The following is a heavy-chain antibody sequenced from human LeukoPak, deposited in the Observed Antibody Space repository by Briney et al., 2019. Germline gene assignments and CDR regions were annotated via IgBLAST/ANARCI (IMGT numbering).Heavy chain of an antibody. CDR3: ARDGTTVPFDP. V-gene: IGHV3-7*01. Sequence: GGSLRLSCAASGFSLSAYWMTWVRQAPGEGLEWVANINRDGSQKNHVDSVKGRFTISRDNAKNSLYLQMNSLTAEDTAVYYCARDGTTVPFDPWGQGTLVTVSS. D-gene: IGHD4-17*01. J-gene: IGHJ5*02. CDR1: GFSLSAYW. CDR2: INRDGSQK.